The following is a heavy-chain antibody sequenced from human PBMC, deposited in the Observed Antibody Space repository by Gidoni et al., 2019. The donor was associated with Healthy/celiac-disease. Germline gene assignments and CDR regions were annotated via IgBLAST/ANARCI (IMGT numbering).Heavy chain of an antibody. V-gene: IGHV1-69*01. D-gene: IGHD2-2*01. Sequence: QVQLVQSGAEVKKPGSSVKVSCKASGGTFSSYAISWVRQAPGQGLDWMGGIIPIFGTANYAQKFQGRVTITADESTSTAYMELSSLRSEDTAVYYCATVVPAAPNYYYYGMDVWGQGTTVTVSS. CDR2: IIPIFGTA. J-gene: IGHJ6*02. CDR3: ATVVPAAPNYYYYGMDV. CDR1: GGTFSSYA.